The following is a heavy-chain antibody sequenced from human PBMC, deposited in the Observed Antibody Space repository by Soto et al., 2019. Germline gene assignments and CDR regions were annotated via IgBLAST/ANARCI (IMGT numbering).Heavy chain of an antibody. V-gene: IGHV3-7*01. J-gene: IGHJ5*02. D-gene: IGHD2-8*01. CDR3: ARVVSAILIWFDP. Sequence: GGSLRLSCAASGFTFSSSWTSWVRQAPGKGLEWVTNIKQDGSEKYYVDSVKGRFTISRDNAKNSLYLQMNSLRAEDTAVYYCARVVSAILIWFDPWGQGTLVTVSS. CDR1: GFTFSSSW. CDR2: IKQDGSEK.